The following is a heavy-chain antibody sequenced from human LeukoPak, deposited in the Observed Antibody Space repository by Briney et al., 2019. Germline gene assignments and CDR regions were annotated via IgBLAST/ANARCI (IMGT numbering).Heavy chain of an antibody. CDR1: GFTFSRYW. J-gene: IGHJ4*02. V-gene: IGHV3-7*01. CDR3: ATSYDSSGCE. D-gene: IGHD3-22*01. Sequence: GGSLRLSCAASGFTFSRYWTSWVRQAPGKGLEWVANIKEDGSAKYYVDSVKGRFTISRDNAKNSVYLQMNSLRAEDTAVYYCATSYDSSGCEWGQGTLVTVSS. CDR2: IKEDGSAK.